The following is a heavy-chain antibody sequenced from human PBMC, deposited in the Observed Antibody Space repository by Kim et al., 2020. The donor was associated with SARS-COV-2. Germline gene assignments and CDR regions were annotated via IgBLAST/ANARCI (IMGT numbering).Heavy chain of an antibody. V-gene: IGHV5-10-1*01. CDR1: GYSFTSYW. Sequence: GESLKISCKGSGYSFTSYWISWVRQMPGKGLERMGRIDPSDSYTNYSPSFQGHVTISADKSISTAYLQWSSLKASDTAMYYCARHVGSYPRSHFDYWGQGTLVAVSS. J-gene: IGHJ4*02. D-gene: IGHD5-18*01. CDR3: ARHVGSYPRSHFDY. CDR2: IDPSDSYT.